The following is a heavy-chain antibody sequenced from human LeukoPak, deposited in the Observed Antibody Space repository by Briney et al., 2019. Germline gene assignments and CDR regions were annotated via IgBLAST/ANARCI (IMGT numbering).Heavy chain of an antibody. CDR1: GGSFSGYY. Sequence: SETLSLTCAVYGGSFSGYYWSWIRQPPGKGLEWIGEINHSGSANYNPSLKSRVTISVDTSKNQFSLKLSSVTAADTAVYYCAREEDGAGNFDYWGQGTLVTVSS. D-gene: IGHD4/OR15-4a*01. CDR3: AREEDGAGNFDY. CDR2: INHSGSA. V-gene: IGHV4-34*01. J-gene: IGHJ4*02.